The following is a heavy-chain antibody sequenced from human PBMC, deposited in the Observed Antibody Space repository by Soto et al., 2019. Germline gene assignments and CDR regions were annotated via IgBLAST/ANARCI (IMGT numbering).Heavy chain of an antibody. J-gene: IGHJ1*01. CDR1: GYTFTGYY. V-gene: IGHV1-2*04. CDR2: INPNSGGT. CDR3: ARAPSYGSSWYEIWFQH. Sequence: ASVKVSCKASGYTFTGYYMHWVRQAPGQGLEWMGWINPNSGGTNYAQKFQGWVTMTRDTSISTAYMELSRLRSDDTAVYYCARAPSYGSSWYEIWFQHWGQGTLVTVSS. D-gene: IGHD6-13*01.